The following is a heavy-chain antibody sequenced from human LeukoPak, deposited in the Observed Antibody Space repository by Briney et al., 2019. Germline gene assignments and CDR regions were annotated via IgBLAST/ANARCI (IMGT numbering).Heavy chain of an antibody. CDR3: ARGRTGYHLLPTKKDYSYYYMDV. J-gene: IGHJ6*03. V-gene: IGHV4-34*01. D-gene: IGHD2-2*01. Sequence: PSETLSLTCAVYGGSFSGYYWSWIRQPPGKGLEWIGEINHSGSTNYNPSLKSRVTISVDTSKNQFSLKLSSVTAADTAVYYCARGRTGYHLLPTKKDYSYYYMDVWDKGTTVTVSS. CDR1: GGSFSGYY. CDR2: INHSGST.